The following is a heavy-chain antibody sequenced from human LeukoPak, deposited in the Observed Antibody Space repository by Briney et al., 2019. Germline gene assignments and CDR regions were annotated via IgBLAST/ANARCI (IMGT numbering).Heavy chain of an antibody. CDR2: ISYDGSNK. D-gene: IGHD2-15*01. V-gene: IGHV3-30*18. J-gene: IGHJ3*02. Sequence: GGSLRLSCAASGFTFSSYGMHWVRQAPGKGLEWVAVISYDGSNKYYADSVKGRFTISRDNSKNTLYLQMNSLRAEDTAVYYCAKEIRDIVVVVAEAFDAFDIWGQGTMVTVSS. CDR3: AKEIRDIVVVVAEAFDAFDI. CDR1: GFTFSSYG.